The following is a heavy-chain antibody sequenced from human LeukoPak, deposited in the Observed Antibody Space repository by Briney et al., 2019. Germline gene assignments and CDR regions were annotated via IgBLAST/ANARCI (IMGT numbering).Heavy chain of an antibody. CDR3: AKGRLVVTSLVY. CDR2: ITVSGGRT. CDR1: GFTISSYV. Sequence: PGGSLRLSCVASGFTISSYVMSWVRQAPGKGLEWDSAITVSGGRTYSADSVKGRFTISRDNSKNTLYLQMNSLRAEDTAVYYCAKGRLVVTSLVYWGQGTLVTVSS. V-gene: IGHV3-23*01. D-gene: IGHD4-23*01. J-gene: IGHJ4*02.